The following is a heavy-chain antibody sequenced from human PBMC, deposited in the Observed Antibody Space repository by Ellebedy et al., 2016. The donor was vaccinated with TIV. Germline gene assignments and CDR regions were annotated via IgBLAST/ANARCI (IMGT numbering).Heavy chain of an antibody. D-gene: IGHD3-10*01. Sequence: GESLKISCAASGFTFSSYAASWVRQAPGKGLEWVAGLNANGVVIAYADSVKGRFTISRDNSKNTLYLPMDSLRAEDTAIYHCASDPSGVGPAFDIWGQGTMVTVSS. CDR2: LNANGVVI. J-gene: IGHJ3*02. CDR3: ASDPSGVGPAFDI. CDR1: GFTFSSYA. V-gene: IGHV3-23*01.